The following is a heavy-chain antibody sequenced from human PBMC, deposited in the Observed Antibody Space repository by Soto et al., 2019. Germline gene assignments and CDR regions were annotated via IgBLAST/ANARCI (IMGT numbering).Heavy chain of an antibody. CDR1: GGTFSSYT. D-gene: IGHD3-22*01. Sequence: QVQLVQSGAEVKKPGSSVKVSCKASGGTFSSYTISWVRQAPGQGLEWMGRIIPILGIANYAQKFQGRVTITADKSTSTAYMELSSLRSEDTAVYYCARETYYYDSSGYYGTGDIWGQGTMVTVSS. CDR3: ARETYYYDSSGYYGTGDI. J-gene: IGHJ3*02. V-gene: IGHV1-69*02. CDR2: IIPILGIA.